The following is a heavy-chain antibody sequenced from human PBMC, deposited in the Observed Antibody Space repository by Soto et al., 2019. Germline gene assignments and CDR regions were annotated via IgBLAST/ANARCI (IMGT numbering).Heavy chain of an antibody. V-gene: IGHV3-74*01. Sequence: EVQLVESGGGLVQPGGSLRLSCAASGFTFSSYWMHWVLQAPGKGLVWVSRINSDGSSTSYADSVKGRFTISRDNAKNTLYLQMNSLRAEDTAVYYCARGPWEPEDYYYGMDVWGQGTTVTVSS. J-gene: IGHJ6*02. CDR2: INSDGSST. CDR3: ARGPWEPEDYYYGMDV. CDR1: GFTFSSYW. D-gene: IGHD1-26*01.